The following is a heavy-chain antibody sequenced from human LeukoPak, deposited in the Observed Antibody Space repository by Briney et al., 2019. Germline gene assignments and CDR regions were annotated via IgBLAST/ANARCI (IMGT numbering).Heavy chain of an antibody. CDR1: GYTFTSYG. V-gene: IGHV1-18*01. D-gene: IGHD1-26*01. Sequence: ASVKVSCKASGYTFTSYGFSWVRQAPGQGLEWMGWISAYNGDTKYAQRYQGRVTLTTDTSTGTSYMELRSLRYDDTAVYYCARDYRARVGRHSDLGGECDYWGQGTLVTVPS. CDR3: ARDYRARVGRHSDLGGECDY. J-gene: IGHJ4*02. CDR2: ISAYNGDT.